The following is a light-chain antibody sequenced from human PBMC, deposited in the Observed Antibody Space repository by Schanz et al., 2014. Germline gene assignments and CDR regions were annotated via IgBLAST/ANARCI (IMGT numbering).Light chain of an antibody. CDR2: GAS. Sequence: EIVLTQSPGTLSVSPGESATLSCRASQSVSSKLAWYQQKPGQAPRLLIYGASYRATGTPDRFSGSGSGTDFTLTISRLEPEDFAVYYCQQYGSSFYTFDQGTKLEIK. J-gene: IGKJ2*01. V-gene: IGKV3-20*01. CDR3: QQYGSSFYT. CDR1: QSVSSK.